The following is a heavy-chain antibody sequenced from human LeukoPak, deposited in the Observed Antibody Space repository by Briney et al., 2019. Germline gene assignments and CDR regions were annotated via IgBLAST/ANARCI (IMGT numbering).Heavy chain of an antibody. CDR3: ARTGTTRWFDP. V-gene: IGHV4-31*03. CDR1: GGSINSGGYY. D-gene: IGHD1-1*01. CDR2: IYYSGST. Sequence: SQTLSLTCTVSGGSINSGGYYRSWIRQHPGKGLEWIGYIYYSGSTYYNPSLKSRVTISVDTSKIQFSLKLSSVTAADTAVYYCARTGTTRWFDPWGQGTLVTVSS. J-gene: IGHJ5*02.